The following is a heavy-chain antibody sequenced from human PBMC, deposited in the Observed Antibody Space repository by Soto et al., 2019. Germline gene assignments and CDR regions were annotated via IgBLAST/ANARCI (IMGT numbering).Heavy chain of an antibody. CDR2: MHYTGFS. J-gene: IGHJ5*02. Sequence: SGTTYLASSFSGDTVTGPYLAGIRPSPEKGLEWIGYMHYTGFSHYNPSLKSRLTISVDRSKNQFTLQLTSVTVEDTAVYYCARGLKYSSSRRWFDPWGQGTLVTVSS. D-gene: IGHD6-6*01. CDR1: GDTVTGPY. V-gene: IGHV4-59*02. CDR3: ARGLKYSSSRRWFDP.